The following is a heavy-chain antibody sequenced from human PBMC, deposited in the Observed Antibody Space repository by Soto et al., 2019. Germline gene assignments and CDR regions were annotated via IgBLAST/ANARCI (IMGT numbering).Heavy chain of an antibody. V-gene: IGHV1-46*01. CDR3: AKDSGALWFGVD. J-gene: IGHJ4*02. CDR2: INPSGGST. CDR1: GYTFTSYY. D-gene: IGHD3-10*01. Sequence: ASVKVSCKASGYTFTSYYMHWVRQAPGQGLEWMGIINPSGGSTSYAQKFQGRVTMTRDTSTSTVYMELSSLRSDDTAVYYCAKDSGALWFGVDWGQGTLVTVSS.